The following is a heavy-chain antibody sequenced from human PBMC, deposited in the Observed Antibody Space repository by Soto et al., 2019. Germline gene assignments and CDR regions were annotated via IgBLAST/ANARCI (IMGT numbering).Heavy chain of an antibody. Sequence: QVQLVESGGGVVQPGRSLRLSCAASGFTFSSYGMHWVRQAPGKGLEWVAVISYDGSNKYYADSVKGRFTISRDNSKDTLYLQMNSLRAEDTAVYYCAKDSAAYYYDGMDVWGQGTTVTVSS. D-gene: IGHD6-25*01. V-gene: IGHV3-30*18. CDR3: AKDSAAYYYDGMDV. J-gene: IGHJ6*02. CDR1: GFTFSSYG. CDR2: ISYDGSNK.